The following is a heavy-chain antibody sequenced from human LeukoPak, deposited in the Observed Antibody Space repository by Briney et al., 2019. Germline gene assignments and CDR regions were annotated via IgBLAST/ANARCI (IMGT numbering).Heavy chain of an antibody. CDR2: IYYSGST. D-gene: IGHD2-15*01. CDR3: ARLSSIPKLGYCSGGSCYLKIPVFDY. V-gene: IGHV4-39*01. CDR1: GGSISSSSYY. J-gene: IGHJ4*02. Sequence: SETLSLTCTVSGGSISSSSYYWGWIRQPPGKGLEWIGSIYYSGSTYYNPSLKSRVTISVDTSKNQFSLKLSSVTAADTAVYYCARLSSIPKLGYCSGGSCYLKIPVFDYWGQGTLVTVSS.